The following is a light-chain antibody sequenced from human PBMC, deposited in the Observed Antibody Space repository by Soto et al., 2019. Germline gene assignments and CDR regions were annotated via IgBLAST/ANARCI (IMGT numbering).Light chain of an antibody. CDR1: QSVSSY. CDR2: DAS. V-gene: IGKV3-11*01. Sequence: EIVLTQSPVTLSLSPGERATLSCRASQSVSSYLAWYQQKPGQAPRLLIYDASNRATGIPARFSGSGSGTDFTLPISSLEPEDFAVYYCQQRSSWPSLTFGGGTKVEIK. J-gene: IGKJ4*01. CDR3: QQRSSWPSLT.